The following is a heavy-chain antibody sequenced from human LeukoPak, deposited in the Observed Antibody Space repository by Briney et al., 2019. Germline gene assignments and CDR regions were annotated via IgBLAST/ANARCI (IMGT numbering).Heavy chain of an antibody. V-gene: IGHV1-18*01. D-gene: IGHD3-9*01. CDR2: ISAYNGNT. Sequence: GASVKVSCKASGYTFTSYGISWVRQAPGQGLEWMGWISAYNGNTNYAQKLQGRVTMTTDTSTSTAYMELRGLRSDDTAVYYCATGVGDILTGYNNWFDPWGQGTLVTVSS. J-gene: IGHJ5*02. CDR1: GYTFTSYG. CDR3: ATGVGDILTGYNNWFDP.